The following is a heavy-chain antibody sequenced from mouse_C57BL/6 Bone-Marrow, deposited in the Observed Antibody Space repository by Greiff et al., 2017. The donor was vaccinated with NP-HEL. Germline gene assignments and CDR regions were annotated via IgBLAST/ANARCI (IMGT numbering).Heavy chain of an antibody. D-gene: IGHD3-3*01. CDR2: ISYSGST. Sequence: EVQRVESGPGMVKPSQSLSLTCTVTGYSITSGYDWHWIRHFPGNKLEWMGYISYSGSTNYNPSLKSRISITHDTSKNHFFLKLNSVTTEDTATYYCARDRGWDTLYWYFDVWGTGTTVTVSS. CDR3: ARDRGWDTLYWYFDV. V-gene: IGHV3-1*01. CDR1: GYSITSGYD. J-gene: IGHJ1*03.